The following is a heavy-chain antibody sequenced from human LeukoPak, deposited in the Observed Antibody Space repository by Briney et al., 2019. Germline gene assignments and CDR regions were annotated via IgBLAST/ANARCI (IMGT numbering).Heavy chain of an antibody. J-gene: IGHJ4*02. D-gene: IGHD3-22*01. CDR1: GFTVSSNY. CDR3: ARTTYYYDSSGYFDY. Sequence: PGGSLRLSCAASGFTVSSNYMSWVRQAPGKGLEWVSVIYSCGSTYYADSVKVRFTISRDNSKNTLYLQMNSLRAEDTAVYYCARTTYYYDSSGYFDYWGQGTLVTVSS. CDR2: IYSCGST. V-gene: IGHV3-53*01.